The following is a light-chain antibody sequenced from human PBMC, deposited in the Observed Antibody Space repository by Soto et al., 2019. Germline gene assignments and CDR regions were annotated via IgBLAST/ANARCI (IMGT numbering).Light chain of an antibody. J-gene: IGKJ1*01. CDR3: QQYGSAPLT. CDR2: GAS. V-gene: IGKV3-20*01. Sequence: EIALTQSPGTLSLTPGERATLSCRASQSVSSSYLAWYQQKPGQAPRLLIFGASNSATGIPDRFSGTGSGTDFTITISRLEPEDFTLYFCQQYGSAPLTFGQGTKVDNK. CDR1: QSVSSSY.